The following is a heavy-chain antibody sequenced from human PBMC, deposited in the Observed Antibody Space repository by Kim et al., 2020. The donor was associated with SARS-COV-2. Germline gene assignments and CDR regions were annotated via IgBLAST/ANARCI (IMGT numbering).Heavy chain of an antibody. CDR3: ARDQGYCSGGSCYSGTFDY. J-gene: IGHJ4*02. CDR1: GFTFSSYG. V-gene: IGHV3-33*01. CDR2: IWYDGSNK. D-gene: IGHD2-15*01. Sequence: GGSLRLSCAASGFTFSSYGMHWVRQAPGKGLEWVAVIWYDGSNKYYADSVKGRFTISRDNSKNTLYLQMNSLRAEDTAVYYCARDQGYCSGGSCYSGTFDYWGQGTLVTVSS.